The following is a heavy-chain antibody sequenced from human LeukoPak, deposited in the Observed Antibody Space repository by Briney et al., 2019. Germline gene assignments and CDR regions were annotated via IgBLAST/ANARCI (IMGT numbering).Heavy chain of an antibody. V-gene: IGHV3-20*04. CDR1: GFTFDDYG. CDR2: INWNGGST. J-gene: IGHJ6*03. Sequence: GGSLRLSCAASGFTFDDYGMSWVRQAPGKGLEWVSGINWNGGSTGYAGSVKGRFTISRDNAKNSLYLQMNSLRAEDTALYYCARMYSSSSNRGYYYYMDVWGKGTTVTVSS. D-gene: IGHD6-6*01. CDR3: ARMYSSSSNRGYYYYMDV.